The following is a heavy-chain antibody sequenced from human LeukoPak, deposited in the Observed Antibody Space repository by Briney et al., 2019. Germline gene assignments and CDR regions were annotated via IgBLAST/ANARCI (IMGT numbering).Heavy chain of an antibody. CDR1: GGSISSYY. CDR3: ARAYSSSWYFNWFDP. J-gene: IGHJ5*02. CDR2: IYYSGST. D-gene: IGHD6-13*01. Sequence: PSETLSLTCTVSGGSISSYYWSWIRQPPGKGLEWIGYIYYSGSTNYNPSLKSRVTISVDTSKNQFSLKLSSVTAADTAVYFCARAYSSSWYFNWFDPWGQGTLVTVSS. V-gene: IGHV4-59*08.